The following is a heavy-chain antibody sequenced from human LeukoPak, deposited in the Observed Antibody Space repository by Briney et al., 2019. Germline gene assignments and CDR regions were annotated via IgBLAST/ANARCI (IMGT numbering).Heavy chain of an antibody. CDR2: ISGSGGST. Sequence: ETLSLTCAVNGGSFSGYYWSWIRQAPGKGLEWVSAISGSGGSTYYADSVKGRFTISRDNSKNTLYLQMNSLRAEDTAVYYCAKGGYCSSTSCYHNWFDPWGRGTLVTVSS. J-gene: IGHJ5*02. CDR3: AKGGYCSSTSCYHNWFDP. CDR1: GGSFSGYY. D-gene: IGHD2-2*03. V-gene: IGHV3-23*01.